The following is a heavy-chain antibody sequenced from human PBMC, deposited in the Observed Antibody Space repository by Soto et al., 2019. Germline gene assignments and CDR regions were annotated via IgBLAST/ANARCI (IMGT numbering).Heavy chain of an antibody. Sequence: PSETLSLTCGLSGSLPVGSLSTYFWTWLRQPPGKGLERIGEINHSGSPNYSPPLRGRVTISLDTSKKQFSLNLSSVTAADTAVYFCARARFSQWSQDYYGLDVWGQGTTVTVSS. CDR1: GSLPVGSLSTYF. D-gene: IGHD3-3*01. V-gene: IGHV4-34*01. CDR2: INHSGSP. CDR3: ARARFSQWSQDYYGLDV. J-gene: IGHJ6*02.